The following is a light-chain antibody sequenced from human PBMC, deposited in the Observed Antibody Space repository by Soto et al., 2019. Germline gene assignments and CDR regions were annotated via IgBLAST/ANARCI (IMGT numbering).Light chain of an antibody. J-gene: IGLJ1*01. CDR2: EVT. CDR3: RSFTSRFTFV. CDR1: RSDVGAYNY. V-gene: IGLV2-14*01. Sequence: QSVLTQPASVSGSPGQSIAISCTGTRSDVGAYNYVSWYQQHPGKAPKLMISEVTNRPSGVSDRFSGSKSGNTASLTISGLQAEDEADYYCRSFTSRFTFVFVTGTKLTVL.